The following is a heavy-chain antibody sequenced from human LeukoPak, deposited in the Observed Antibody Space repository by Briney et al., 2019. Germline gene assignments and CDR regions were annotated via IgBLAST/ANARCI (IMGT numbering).Heavy chain of an antibody. CDR1: GFTFSSHA. CDR2: ISGSGGST. D-gene: IGHD6-19*01. CDR3: AKDIEEQWLFDY. J-gene: IGHJ4*02. V-gene: IGHV3-23*01. Sequence: GGSLRLSCAASGFTFSSHAMSWVRQAPGKGLEWVSAISGSGGSTYYADSVKGRFIICRDNSKNTLYLQMNSLRAEDTAVYYCAKDIEEQWLFDYWGQGTLVTVSS.